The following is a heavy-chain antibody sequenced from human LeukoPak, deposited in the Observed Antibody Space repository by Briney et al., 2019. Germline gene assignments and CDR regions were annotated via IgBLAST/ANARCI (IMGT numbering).Heavy chain of an antibody. CDR3: ARESFSYTGWFDP. V-gene: IGHV4-59*12. Sequence: SETLSLTCTVSGDSISSYYWSWIRQPPGKGLEWIGYIYYSGSTKYNPSLKSRVSMSVDTSKNQFSLKLNSVTAADTAVYYCARESFSYTGWFDPWGQGTLVTVSS. CDR2: IYYSGST. J-gene: IGHJ5*02. D-gene: IGHD3-16*02. CDR1: GDSISSYY.